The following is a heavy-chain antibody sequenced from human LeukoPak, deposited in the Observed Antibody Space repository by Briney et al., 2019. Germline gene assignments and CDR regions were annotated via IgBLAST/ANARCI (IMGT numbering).Heavy chain of an antibody. CDR2: IYYSGST. J-gene: IGHJ4*02. D-gene: IGHD1-1*01. V-gene: IGHV4-59*08. CDR1: DGSKSNHH. CDR3: AGPDNDNSSNY. Sequence: SETLSLTCMVTDGSKSNHHWDKLRQPPGKGLEWIGYIYYSGSTNYNPSLRSRVTISVDTSKNQFSLKLSSVTAADTAVYYCAGPDNDNSSNYWGQGSLVTVSS.